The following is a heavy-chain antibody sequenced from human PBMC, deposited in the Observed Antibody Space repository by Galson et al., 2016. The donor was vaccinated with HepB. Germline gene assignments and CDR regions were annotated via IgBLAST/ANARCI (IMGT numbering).Heavy chain of an antibody. V-gene: IGHV3-23*01. CDR1: GFTFEDSD. CDR3: AREGHLWLACFDN. CDR2: ISGRGGTT. J-gene: IGHJ4*02. D-gene: IGHD3-22*01. Sequence: SLRLSCAASGFTFEDSDMSWVRQVPGKGLEWVSAISGRGGTTYYADSVKGRFTISRDNSKSALYLQMNSLRAEDTAVYYCAREGHLWLACFDNWGQGTLVTVSS.